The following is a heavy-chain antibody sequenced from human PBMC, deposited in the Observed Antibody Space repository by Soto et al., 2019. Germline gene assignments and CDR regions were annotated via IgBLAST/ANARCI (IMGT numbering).Heavy chain of an antibody. J-gene: IGHJ4*02. D-gene: IGHD3-22*01. Sequence: GGSLRLSCAASGFTFSSYAMSWVRQAPGKGLEWVSAISGSGGSTYYADSVKGRFTISRDNSKNTLYLQMNSLRAEDTAVYYCAKAYYYDSSGYYEVDYWGQGTLVTVSS. CDR1: GFTFSSYA. CDR3: AKAYYYDSSGYYEVDY. V-gene: IGHV3-23*01. CDR2: ISGSGGST.